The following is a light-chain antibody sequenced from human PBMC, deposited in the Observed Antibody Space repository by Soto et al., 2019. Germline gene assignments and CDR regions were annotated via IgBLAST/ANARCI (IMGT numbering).Light chain of an antibody. CDR2: DAS. CDR1: QSVSSY. CDR3: QQRSNWPYLFT. Sequence: EIVLTQSPATLSLSPGERATLSCRASQSVSSYLAWYQQKPGQAPRLLIYDASNRATGIPARFSGSGSGTEFTLTISSLEPEDFAVYYCQQRSNWPYLFTFGPGTIVDIK. V-gene: IGKV3-11*01. J-gene: IGKJ3*01.